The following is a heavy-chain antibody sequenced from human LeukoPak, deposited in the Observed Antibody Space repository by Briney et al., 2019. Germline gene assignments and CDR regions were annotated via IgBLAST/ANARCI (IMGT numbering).Heavy chain of an antibody. CDR1: GYTFTSYY. J-gene: IGHJ4*02. V-gene: IGHV1-46*01. D-gene: IGHD1-26*01. CDR2: INPSGGST. Sequence: GASVKVSCKASGYTFTSYYMHWVRQAPGQGLEWMGIINPSGGSTSYAQKFQGRVTMTRDTSTSTVYMELSSLRSEDTAVYCCARVPNYYTGSPRYYFDYWGQGTLVTVSS. CDR3: ARVPNYYTGSPRYYFDY.